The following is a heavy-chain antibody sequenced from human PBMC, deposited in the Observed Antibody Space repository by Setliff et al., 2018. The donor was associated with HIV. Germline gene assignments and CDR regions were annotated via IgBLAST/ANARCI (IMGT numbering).Heavy chain of an antibody. CDR3: ARVSVRPDIVVVLDAFDI. Sequence: ASVKVSCKASGYTFTSYGISWVRQAPGQGLEWMGWINTYNGNTNCAQKVQGRVTMTTDTSTTTAYMELSSLRSDDTAEYYCARVSVRPDIVVVLDAFDIWGQGTMVTVSS. V-gene: IGHV1-18*01. D-gene: IGHD2-21*01. J-gene: IGHJ3*02. CDR1: GYTFTSYG. CDR2: INTYNGNT.